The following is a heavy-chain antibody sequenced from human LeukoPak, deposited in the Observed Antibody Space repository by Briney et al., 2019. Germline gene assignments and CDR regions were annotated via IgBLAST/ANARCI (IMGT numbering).Heavy chain of an antibody. Sequence: GGSLRLSCTASGFTFSSYSMNWVRQAPGKGLEWVSTIIGTAGNTYYADSVKGRFTISRDDSKNTVYLQMNSLRAEDTAVYSCAKYTSGTYYRGLDQWGQGTLVTVSS. D-gene: IGHD3-10*01. V-gene: IGHV3-23*01. J-gene: IGHJ4*02. CDR3: AKYTSGTYYRGLDQ. CDR2: IIGTAGNT. CDR1: GFTFSSYS.